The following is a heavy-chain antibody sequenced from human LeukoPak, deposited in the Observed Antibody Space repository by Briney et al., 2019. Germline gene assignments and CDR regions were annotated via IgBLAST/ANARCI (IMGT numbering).Heavy chain of an antibody. CDR1: GYTFTSYD. Sequence: GASVKVSCKASGYTFTSYDINWVRQATGQGLEWMGWMNPNSGNTGYAQKFQGRVTMTTDTSTSTAYMELRSLRSDDTAVYYCARDPPQMRLVIERYFQHWGQGTLVTVSS. J-gene: IGHJ1*01. D-gene: IGHD2-21*01. CDR2: MNPNSGNT. CDR3: ARDPPQMRLVIERYFQH. V-gene: IGHV1-8*02.